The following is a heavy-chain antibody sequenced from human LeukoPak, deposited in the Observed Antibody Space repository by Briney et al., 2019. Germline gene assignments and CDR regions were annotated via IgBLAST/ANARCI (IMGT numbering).Heavy chain of an antibody. D-gene: IGHD3-9*01. J-gene: IGHJ6*03. CDR3: AKDGGEYYDILTGYYPRLYYMDV. Sequence: GGSLRLSCAASGFTFNSFAMSWVRQAPGKGLEWVSNISGGGGSSTYYADSVRGRFTISRDNSKNTLYLQMNSLRAEDTAVYYCAKDGGEYYDILTGYYPRLYYMDVWGKGTTVTISS. CDR2: ISGGGGSST. CDR1: GFTFNSFA. V-gene: IGHV3-23*01.